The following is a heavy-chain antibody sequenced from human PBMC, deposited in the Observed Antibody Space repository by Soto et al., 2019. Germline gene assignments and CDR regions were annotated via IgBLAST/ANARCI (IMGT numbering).Heavy chain of an antibody. CDR2: IYYSGST. D-gene: IGHD3-3*02. CDR1: GGSISSGDYY. V-gene: IGHV4-30-4*01. CDR3: ASAGLISSEVTNWFDP. Sequence: QVQLQESGPGLVKPSQTLSLTCTVSGGSISSGDYYWSWIRQPPGKGLEWIGYIYYSGSTYYNPSLKSRVTISVDTSKNQFSLKLSPVTAADTAVYYCASAGLISSEVTNWFDPWGQGTLVTVSS. J-gene: IGHJ5*02.